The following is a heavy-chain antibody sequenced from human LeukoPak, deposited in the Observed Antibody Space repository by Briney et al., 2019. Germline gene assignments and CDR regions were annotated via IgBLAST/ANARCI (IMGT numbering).Heavy chain of an antibody. CDR2: ICGSGGRT. Sequence: PGGSLRLSCAASGFTLSSYAMSWARPPPGKGLEWVSAICGSGGRTYYADSVKGQFTISRDNSKNTLYLQMNSPRAEDTAVYYCAKDSTAVSGWRSGAYYYYGMDDWGQGTTVTVSS. V-gene: IGHV3-23*01. J-gene: IGHJ6*02. D-gene: IGHD6-19*01. CDR3: AKDSTAVSGWRSGAYYYYGMDD. CDR1: GFTLSSYA.